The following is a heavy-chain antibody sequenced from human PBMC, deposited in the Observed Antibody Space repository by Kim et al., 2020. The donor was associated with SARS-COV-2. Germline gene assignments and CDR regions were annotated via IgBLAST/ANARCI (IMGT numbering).Heavy chain of an antibody. J-gene: IGHJ6*02. V-gene: IGHV3-23*01. Sequence: GGSLRLSCAASGFTFSSYAMSWVRQAPGKGLEWVSAISGSGGSTYYADSVKGRFTISRDNSKNTLYLQMNSLRAEDTAVYYCAKITQPDIAVAGPDYYYGMDVWGQGTTVTVSS. CDR2: ISGSGGST. D-gene: IGHD6-19*01. CDR1: GFTFSSYA. CDR3: AKITQPDIAVAGPDYYYGMDV.